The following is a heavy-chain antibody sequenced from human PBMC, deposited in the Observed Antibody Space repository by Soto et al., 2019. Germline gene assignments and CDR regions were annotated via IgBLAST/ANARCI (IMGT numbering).Heavy chain of an antibody. CDR2: MNPNSGNT. J-gene: IGHJ4*02. Sequence: ASVKVSCTASGYTFTSYDINWVRQATGQGLEWMGWMNPNSGNTGYAQKFQGRVTMTRNTSISTAYMELSSLRSEDTAVYYCATTGYSRTDLPIPLDYWGQGTLVTVSS. CDR3: ATTGYSRTDLPIPLDY. V-gene: IGHV1-8*01. D-gene: IGHD6-13*01. CDR1: GYTFTSYD.